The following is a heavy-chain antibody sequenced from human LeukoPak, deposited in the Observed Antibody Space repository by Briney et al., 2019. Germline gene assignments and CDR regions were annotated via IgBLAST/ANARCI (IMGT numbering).Heavy chain of an antibody. V-gene: IGHV3-43D*03. J-gene: IGHJ6*03. CDR3: AKDKTETNYYYYYYMDA. D-gene: IGHD1-14*01. CDR2: ISWDGGST. Sequence: GGSLRLSCAASGFTFDDYAMHWVRQAPGKGLEWVSLISWDGGSTYYADSVKGRFTISRDNSKNSLYLQMNSLSAEDTALYYCAKDKTETNYYYYYYMDAWGKGTTVTVSS. CDR1: GFTFDDYA.